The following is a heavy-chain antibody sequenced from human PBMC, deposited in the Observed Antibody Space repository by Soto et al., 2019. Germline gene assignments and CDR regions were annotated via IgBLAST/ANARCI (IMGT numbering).Heavy chain of an antibody. D-gene: IGHD3-3*01. CDR2: IYHTGTT. CDR3: VREGRTMYGLLTPSLVP. CDR1: GASITSGDYS. J-gene: IGHJ5*02. V-gene: IGHV4-30-4*01. Sequence: SETLSLTCTVSGASITSGDYSWNWIRQPPGKGLEWIGYIYHTGTTYYNPSLQSRVTISVDTSMNKFSLKLRSVTAADTTVYYCVREGRTMYGLLTPSLVPGGPGTVVTVSS.